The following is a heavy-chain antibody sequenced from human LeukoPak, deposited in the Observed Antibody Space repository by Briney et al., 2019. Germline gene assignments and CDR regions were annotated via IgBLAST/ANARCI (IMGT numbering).Heavy chain of an antibody. CDR1: GGSISSYY. CDR3: ARETYYYGSGSPPGGYYYYMDV. Sequence: PSETLSLTCTVSGGSISSYYWSWIRQPPGKGLEWIGYIYYSGSTNYNPSLKSRVTISVDTSKNQFSLKLSSVTAADTAVYYCARETYYYGSGSPPGGYYYYMDVWGKGTTVTVSS. CDR2: IYYSGST. D-gene: IGHD3-10*01. V-gene: IGHV4-59*01. J-gene: IGHJ6*03.